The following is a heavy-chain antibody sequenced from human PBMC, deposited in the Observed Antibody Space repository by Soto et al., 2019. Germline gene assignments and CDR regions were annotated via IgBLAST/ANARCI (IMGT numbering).Heavy chain of an antibody. CDR2: IIPIFGTA. D-gene: IGHD5-12*01. Sequence: QVQLVQSGAEVKKPGSSVTVSCKASGGTFSSYTISWVRQAPGQGLEWMGGIIPIFGTANYAQKLQGRVTITADESTSTAYMELSSLRAEDTAVYYCARGNHRWLQLWYFELWGRGTLVTVSS. V-gene: IGHV1-69*12. CDR1: GGTFSSYT. J-gene: IGHJ2*01. CDR3: ARGNHRWLQLWYFEL.